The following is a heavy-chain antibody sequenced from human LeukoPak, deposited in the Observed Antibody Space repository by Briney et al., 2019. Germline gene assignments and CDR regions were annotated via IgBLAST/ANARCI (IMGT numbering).Heavy chain of an antibody. Sequence: SETLSLTCTVSGGSISSHYWSWIRQPPGQGLEWIGCIYYSGSTNYNPSLKSRVTVSVDTSKNQFSLRLSSVTAADTAVYYCARDRAAAVDYWGQGTLVTVSS. J-gene: IGHJ4*02. V-gene: IGHV4-59*11. CDR2: IYYSGST. D-gene: IGHD6-13*01. CDR3: ARDRAAAVDY. CDR1: GGSISSHY.